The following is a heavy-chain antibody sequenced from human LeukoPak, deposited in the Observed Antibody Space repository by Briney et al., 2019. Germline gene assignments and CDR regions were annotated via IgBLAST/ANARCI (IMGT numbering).Heavy chain of an antibody. D-gene: IGHD5-24*01. CDR2: ISGSGSGGST. CDR3: AKSGYNRFDY. V-gene: IGHV3-23*01. CDR1: GFTFSSSA. J-gene: IGHJ4*02. Sequence: GGSLRLSCAASGFTFSSSAMSWVRQAPGKGLEWVSNISGSGSGGSTYYADSVKGRFTISRDSSKNTLYLQMNSLRAEDTAVYYCAKSGYNRFDYWGQGTLVTVSS.